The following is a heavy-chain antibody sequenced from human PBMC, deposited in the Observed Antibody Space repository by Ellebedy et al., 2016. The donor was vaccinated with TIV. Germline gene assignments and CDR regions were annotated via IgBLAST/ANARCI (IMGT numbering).Heavy chain of an antibody. J-gene: IGHJ4*02. CDR3: ARATEGLDY. CDR2: IGTAGDT. V-gene: IGHV3-13*01. Sequence: GESLKISCAASGFTFSSYDMHWVRQATGKGLEWVSDIGTAGDTYYPGTVKGRFTISRENAKNSWYLQMNSLLPGDTAVYYCARATEGLDYWGQGTLVTVSS. D-gene: IGHD1-14*01. CDR1: GFTFSSYD.